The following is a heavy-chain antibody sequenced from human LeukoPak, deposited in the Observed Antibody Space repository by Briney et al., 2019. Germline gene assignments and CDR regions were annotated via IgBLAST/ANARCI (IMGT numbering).Heavy chain of an antibody. CDR3: ARLSDIAAAGTFDY. CDR1: GGSFSGYY. Sequence: PSETLSLTCAVYGGSFSGYYWSWIRQPPGKGLEWIGYIYYSGSTNYNPSLKSRVTISVDTSKNQFSLKLSSVTAADTAVYYCARLSDIAAAGTFDYWGQGTLVTVSS. D-gene: IGHD6-13*01. V-gene: IGHV4-59*08. CDR2: IYYSGST. J-gene: IGHJ4*02.